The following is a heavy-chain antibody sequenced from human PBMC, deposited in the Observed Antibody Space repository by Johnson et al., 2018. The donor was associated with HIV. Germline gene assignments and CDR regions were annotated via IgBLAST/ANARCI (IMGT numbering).Heavy chain of an antibody. J-gene: IGHJ3*02. Sequence: VQLVESGGGLVQPGSSLRLSCAASGFTFSSYWMSWVRQAPGKGLEWVANIKQDGSEKYYVDSVKGRFTISRDNSKNTLYLQMNSLRAEDMAVYYCARPRTTVTQVDAFDIWGQGTMVTVSS. CDR2: IKQDGSEK. CDR1: GFTFSSYW. D-gene: IGHD4-17*01. CDR3: ARPRTTVTQVDAFDI. V-gene: IGHV3-7*01.